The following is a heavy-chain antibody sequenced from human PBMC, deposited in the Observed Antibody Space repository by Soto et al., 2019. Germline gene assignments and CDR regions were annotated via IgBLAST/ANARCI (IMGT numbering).Heavy chain of an antibody. CDR2: IYYSGST. Sequence: SDTLSLTCTVSGGSISSGGYYCSWIRHHPGKSMEWIGSIYYSGSTYYNQSIKKQDNTSVDTYRNHFTMKLRYGTAADTAVYYCARSFGVAAAGPFDYWGQGTLVTVSS. D-gene: IGHD6-13*01. J-gene: IGHJ4*02. CDR1: GGSISSGGYY. V-gene: IGHV4-31*01. CDR3: ARSFGVAAAGPFDY.